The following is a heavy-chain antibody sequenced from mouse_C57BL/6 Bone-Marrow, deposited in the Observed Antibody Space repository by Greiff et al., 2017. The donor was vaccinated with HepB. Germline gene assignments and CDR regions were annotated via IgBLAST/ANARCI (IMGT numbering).Heavy chain of an antibody. CDR2: ISSGSSTI. CDR1: GFTFSDYG. Sequence: EVQVVESGGGLVKPGGSLKLSCAASGFTFSDYGMHWVRQAPGKGLEWVAYISSGSSTIYYADTVKGRFTISRDNAKNTLFLQMTSLRSEDTAMYYCARGLPYFDYWGQGTTLTVSS. V-gene: IGHV5-17*01. CDR3: ARGLPYFDY. J-gene: IGHJ2*01. D-gene: IGHD2-2*01.